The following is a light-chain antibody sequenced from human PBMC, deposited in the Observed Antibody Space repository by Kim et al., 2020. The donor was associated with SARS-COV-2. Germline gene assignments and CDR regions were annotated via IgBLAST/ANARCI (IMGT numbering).Light chain of an antibody. CDR2: GTS. Sequence: SPGEGAALSCRTSQTIGNDYLAWYQQKPGQAPRLLIYGTSGRATGIPDRFSGSGSGTDFTLTISRLEPEDFAVFYCQQYDTTPWTFGQGTKVDIK. J-gene: IGKJ1*01. CDR3: QQYDTTPWT. CDR1: QTIGNDY. V-gene: IGKV3-20*01.